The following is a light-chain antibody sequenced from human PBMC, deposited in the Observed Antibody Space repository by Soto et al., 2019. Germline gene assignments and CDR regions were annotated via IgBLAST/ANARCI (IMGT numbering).Light chain of an antibody. J-gene: IGKJ1*01. Sequence: DIQMTQSPSSLSASVGDRVTITCRPSQSISSFLNWYQQKPGKAPNLLIYAAVSLQSGVPSRFSGSESGTGFTLNISSLQPEDFATYYCQQSYSIPWTFGQGTKVEIK. V-gene: IGKV1-39*01. CDR1: QSISSF. CDR3: QQSYSIPWT. CDR2: AAV.